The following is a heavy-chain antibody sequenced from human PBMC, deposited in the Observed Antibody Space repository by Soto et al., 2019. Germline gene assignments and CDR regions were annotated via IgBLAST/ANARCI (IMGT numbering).Heavy chain of an antibody. CDR2: IYYSGST. Sequence: QLQLQESGPGLVKPSETLSLTCTVSGGSISSSSYYWGWIRQPPGKGLEWIGSIYYSGSTYYNPSLKSRVTISVDTSKNQFSLKLSAVTAADTAVYYCARRAAARHGIDYWGQGTLVTVSS. J-gene: IGHJ4*02. V-gene: IGHV4-39*01. D-gene: IGHD6-6*01. CDR1: GGSISSSSYY. CDR3: ARRAAARHGIDY.